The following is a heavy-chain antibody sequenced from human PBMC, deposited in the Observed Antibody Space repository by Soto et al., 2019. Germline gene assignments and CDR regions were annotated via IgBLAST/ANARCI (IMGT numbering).Heavy chain of an antibody. Sequence: GESLKISCKGSGYTFTSYGISWVRQAPGQGLEWMGWISAYNGNTNYAQKLQGRVTMTTDTSTSTAYMELRSLRSDDTAVYYCARVITGTWFDPWGQGTLVTVSS. CDR2: ISAYNGNT. V-gene: IGHV1-18*01. CDR1: GYTFTSYG. CDR3: ARVITGTWFDP. J-gene: IGHJ5*02. D-gene: IGHD1-20*01.